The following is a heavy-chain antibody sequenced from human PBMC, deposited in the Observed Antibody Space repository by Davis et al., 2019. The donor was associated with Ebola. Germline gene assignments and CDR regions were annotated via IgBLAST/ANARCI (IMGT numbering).Heavy chain of an antibody. V-gene: IGHV4-31*03. CDR2: IYYSGST. CDR1: GGSISSGGYY. J-gene: IGHJ4*02. Sequence: LRLSCTVSGGSISSGGYYWSWIRQHPGKCLEWIGYIYYSGSTYYNPSLKSRVTISVDTSKNQFSLKLSSVTAADTAVYYCARDQGRSSGWYAFDYWGQGTLVTVSS. D-gene: IGHD6-19*01. CDR3: ARDQGRSSGWYAFDY.